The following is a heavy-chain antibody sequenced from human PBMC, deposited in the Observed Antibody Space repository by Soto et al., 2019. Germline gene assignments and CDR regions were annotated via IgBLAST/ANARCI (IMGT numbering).Heavy chain of an antibody. CDR3: FRGAVTSRTFDY. CDR1: EYNIKNYW. V-gene: IGHV5-51*01. D-gene: IGHD3-16*01. CDR2: IFPDDSDT. Sequence: XESLKLISQASEYNIKNYWIGLVRQMPGQGLEWMGSIFPDDSDTRYSPSFQGHVTISVDKSISTAYVQWSSLKASDSAIYSCFRGAVTSRTFDYWGQGTLVTVSS. J-gene: IGHJ4*02.